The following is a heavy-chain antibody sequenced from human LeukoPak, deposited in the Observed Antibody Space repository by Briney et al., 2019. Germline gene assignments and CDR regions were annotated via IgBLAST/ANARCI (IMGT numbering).Heavy chain of an antibody. Sequence: PSETLSLTCAVYGGSFSGYYWSWIRQPPGKGLEWIGEINHSGSTNYNPSLKSRVTISVDTSKNQFSLKLSSVTAADTAVYYCARGLGSSSWRRYYFDYWGQGTLVTVSS. CDR1: GGSFSGYY. V-gene: IGHV4-34*01. CDR3: ARGLGSSSWRRYYFDY. D-gene: IGHD6-13*01. CDR2: INHSGST. J-gene: IGHJ4*02.